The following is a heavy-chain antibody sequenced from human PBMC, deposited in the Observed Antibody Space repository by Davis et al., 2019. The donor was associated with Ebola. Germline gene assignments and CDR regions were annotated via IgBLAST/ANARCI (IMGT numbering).Heavy chain of an antibody. CDR3: ARQLTEDRGYTYVNDAFDI. CDR2: IYYSGST. Sequence: MPGGPLRPSCPVPGGSTSSNSYYWGWTRQPPGKGLAWIGSIYYSGSTYYNPSLKSRVTISVDTSKNQFSLKLSFVTAADTAVYYCARQLTEDRGYTYVNDAFDIWGQGTMVTVSS. V-gene: IGHV4-39*01. D-gene: IGHD5-18*01. J-gene: IGHJ3*02. CDR1: GGSTSSNSYY.